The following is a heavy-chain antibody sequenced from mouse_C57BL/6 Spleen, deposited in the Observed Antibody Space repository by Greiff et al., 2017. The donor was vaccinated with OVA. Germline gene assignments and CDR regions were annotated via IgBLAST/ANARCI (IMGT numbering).Heavy chain of an antibody. Sequence: QVQLQQPGAELVKPGASVKLSCKASGYTFTSYWMHWVKQRPGQGLEWIGMIHPNSGSTNYNEKFKSKATLTVDKSSSTAYMQLSSLTSEDSAVYYCARARDNYGLAYWGQGTLVTVSA. J-gene: IGHJ3*01. D-gene: IGHD1-3*01. CDR3: ARARDNYGLAY. CDR1: GYTFTSYW. V-gene: IGHV1-64*01. CDR2: IHPNSGST.